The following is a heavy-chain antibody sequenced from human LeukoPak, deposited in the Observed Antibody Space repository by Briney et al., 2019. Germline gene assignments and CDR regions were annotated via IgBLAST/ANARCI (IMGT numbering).Heavy chain of an antibody. J-gene: IGHJ4*02. D-gene: IGHD3-16*01. CDR1: GFTFSNSG. CDR2: ISDTGGST. V-gene: IGHV3-23*01. CDR3: VRGTTIDS. Sequence: PGGSLRLSCAASGFTFSNSGMNWVRQAPGKGLEWVSTISDTGGSTYYADSVQGRFTISRDNSRNTLYLQMNSLRAEDTAFYYCVRGTTIDSWGQGTLVTVSS.